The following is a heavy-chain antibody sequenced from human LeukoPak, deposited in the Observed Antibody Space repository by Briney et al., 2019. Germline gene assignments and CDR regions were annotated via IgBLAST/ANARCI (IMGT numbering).Heavy chain of an antibody. V-gene: IGHV3-23*01. CDR2: ISSGDRT. Sequence: GGSLRLACAASGFTFSSYAMNWVRQAPGKGLEWVAGISSGDRTFHAESVKGRFTISRDKSKDTLYLQMNSLRAEDTAVYYCAKDATASPYFHWFDNWGQGTQVIVSS. J-gene: IGHJ4*02. CDR1: GFTFSSYA. D-gene: IGHD3-9*01. CDR3: AKDATASPYFHWFDN.